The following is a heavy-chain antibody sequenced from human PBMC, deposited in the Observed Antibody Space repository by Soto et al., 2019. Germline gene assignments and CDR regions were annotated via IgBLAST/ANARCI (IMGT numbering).Heavy chain of an antibody. Sequence: QVQLVHSGAEVKKPGSSVKVSCKASGGTFSGYAISWVRQAPGQGLEWMGEIIPMFGTSNYAQKFQGRVTIPADESTSTAYMELSSLRSEDTAVYYCARGSCSSTSCYKEYYFDLWGQGTLVNVSS. V-gene: IGHV1-69*01. CDR2: IIPMFGTS. J-gene: IGHJ4*02. CDR3: ARGSCSSTSCYKEYYFDL. D-gene: IGHD2-2*02. CDR1: GGTFSGYA.